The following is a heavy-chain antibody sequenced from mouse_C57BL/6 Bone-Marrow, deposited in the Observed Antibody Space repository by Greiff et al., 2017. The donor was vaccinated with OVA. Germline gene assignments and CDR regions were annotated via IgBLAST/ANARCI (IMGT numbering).Heavy chain of an antibody. Sequence: QVQLQQPGAELVKPGASVKMSCKASGYTFTSYWITWVKQRPGQGLEWIGDIYPGSGSTNYNEKFKSKATLTVDTSSSTAYMQLSSLTSEDSAVYYCARRGVITPVHYALDYWGQGTTLTVSS. CDR3: ARRGVITPVHYALDY. D-gene: IGHD1-1*01. CDR2: IYPGSGST. V-gene: IGHV1-55*01. CDR1: GYTFTSYW. J-gene: IGHJ2*01.